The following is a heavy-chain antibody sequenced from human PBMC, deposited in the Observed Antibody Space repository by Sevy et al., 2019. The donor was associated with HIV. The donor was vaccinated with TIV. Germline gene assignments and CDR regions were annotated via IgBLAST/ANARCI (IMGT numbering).Heavy chain of an antibody. CDR3: ARDLFSGGNAVYGY. V-gene: IGHV3-21*01. J-gene: IGHJ4*02. CDR1: GFTFSSYT. D-gene: IGHD2-15*01. Sequence: GGSLRLSCAVSGFTFSSYTMNWVRQAPGKGLEWVSSISSSSRYIYYADSVKGRFTISRDNAENSLYLQMNSVRAEDTAVYYCARDLFSGGNAVYGYWGQGTLVTVSS. CDR2: ISSSSRYI.